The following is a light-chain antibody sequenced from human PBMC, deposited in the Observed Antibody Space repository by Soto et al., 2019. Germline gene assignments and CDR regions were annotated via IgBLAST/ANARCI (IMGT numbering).Light chain of an antibody. Sequence: QSVLSQAPSASGTPGQRVTISCSGSSSNIGSNYVYWYQQLPETAPKLLIYRTHQRPSGVPDRFSASKSDTSASLVISGLWSEDEAAYYCATWDDSLRGPVLFGGGTKLTVL. CDR1: SSNIGSNY. J-gene: IGLJ2*01. CDR2: RTH. V-gene: IGLV1-47*03. CDR3: ATWDDSLRGPVL.